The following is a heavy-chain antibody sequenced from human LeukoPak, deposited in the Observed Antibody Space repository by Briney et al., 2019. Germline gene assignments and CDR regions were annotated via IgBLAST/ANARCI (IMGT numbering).Heavy chain of an antibody. CDR1: GDSITTYY. D-gene: IGHD2-2*01. V-gene: IGHV4-59*01. CDR3: ARGVTAAASS. J-gene: IGHJ5*02. CDR2: INYIGST. Sequence: SETLSLTCTVSGDSITTYYWSWIRQPPGKGLEWIGYINYIGSTNYNPSLKNRVSISADISKTQFTLRLRSVTAAETAVYFCARGVTAAASSWGQGTLVTVSS.